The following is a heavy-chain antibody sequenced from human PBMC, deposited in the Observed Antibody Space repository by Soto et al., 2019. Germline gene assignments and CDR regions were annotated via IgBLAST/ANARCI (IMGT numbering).Heavy chain of an antibody. CDR1: GYTFTSYG. Sequence: GASVKVSCKASGYTFTSYGISWVRQAPGQGLEWMGWISAYNGNTNYAQKLQGRVTMTTDTSTSTAYMELRSLRSDDTAVYYCSSILVGAPRHSGFDSWGQGRLVTVYS. J-gene: IGHJ4*02. D-gene: IGHD2-2*01. V-gene: IGHV1-18*01. CDR2: ISAYNGNT. CDR3: SSILVGAPRHSGFDS.